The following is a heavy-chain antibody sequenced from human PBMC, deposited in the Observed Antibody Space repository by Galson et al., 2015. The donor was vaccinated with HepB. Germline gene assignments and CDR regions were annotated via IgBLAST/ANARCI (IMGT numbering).Heavy chain of an antibody. CDR1: GFTFSSYW. J-gene: IGHJ1*01. D-gene: IGHD6-13*01. Sequence: SLRLSCAASGFTFSSYWMSWVRQAPGKGLEWVANIKQDGSEKYYVDSVKGRFTISRDNAKNSLYLQMNSLRAEDTAVYYCASRGYSSSWPNTEYFQHWGLGTLVTVSS. CDR3: ASRGYSSSWPNTEYFQH. CDR2: IKQDGSEK. V-gene: IGHV3-7*03.